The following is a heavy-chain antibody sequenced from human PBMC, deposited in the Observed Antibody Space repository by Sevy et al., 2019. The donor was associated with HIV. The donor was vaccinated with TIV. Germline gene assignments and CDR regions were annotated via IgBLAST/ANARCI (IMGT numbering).Heavy chain of an antibody. CDR3: TRWDTGSQRG. Sequence: GGSLRLSCAASGFIFSDHYMDWVRQAPGKGLEWVARTKNKRNNYIAEYAASVKGRFTISRDDLKNSLYLQMNSLKTEDTAVYYCTRWDTGSQRGWGQGTQVTVSS. CDR1: GFIFSDHY. D-gene: IGHD1-26*01. J-gene: IGHJ4*02. CDR2: TKNKRNNYIA. V-gene: IGHV3-72*01.